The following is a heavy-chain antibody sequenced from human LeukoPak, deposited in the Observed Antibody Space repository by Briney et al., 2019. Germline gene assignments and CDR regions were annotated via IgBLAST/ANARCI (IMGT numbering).Heavy chain of an antibody. D-gene: IGHD2-2*01. CDR2: ISGSGGST. CDR1: GFTFSSYG. CDR3: AKDQDVVAPMDV. V-gene: IGHV3-23*01. Sequence: TGGSLRLSCAASGFTFSSYGMSWVRQAPGKGLEWVSAISGSGGSTYYADSVKGRLTISRDNSKNTLYLQMNSLRAEDTAVYYCAKDQDVVAPMDVWGKGTTVTISS. J-gene: IGHJ6*03.